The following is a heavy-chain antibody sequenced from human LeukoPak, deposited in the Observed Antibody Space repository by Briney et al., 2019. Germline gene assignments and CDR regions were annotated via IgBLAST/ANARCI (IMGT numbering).Heavy chain of an antibody. Sequence: PGGSLRLSCAASGFTVSSNYMSWVRQAPGKGLEWVSVIYSGGSTYYADSVKGRFTISRDNSKNTLYLQMNSLRAEDTAVYYCASGPGLWDSWSFDYWGQGTLVSVSS. CDR2: IYSGGST. CDR3: ASGPGLWDSWSFDY. CDR1: GFTVSSNY. V-gene: IGHV3-53*01. D-gene: IGHD3-10*01. J-gene: IGHJ4*02.